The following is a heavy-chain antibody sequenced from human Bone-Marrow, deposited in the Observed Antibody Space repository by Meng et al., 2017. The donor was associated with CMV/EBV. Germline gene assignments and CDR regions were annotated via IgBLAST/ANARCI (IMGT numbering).Heavy chain of an antibody. CDR2: ISSSSTYI. J-gene: IGHJ5*02. D-gene: IGHD3-3*01. V-gene: IGHV3-21*01. CDR3: ARDMLFGVAPPNWFDP. Sequence: FTFSTYNMNWVRTAPGKGLEWVSSISSSSTYIVYADSVKGRFTISRDNAKNSLYLQMNSLRAEDTAVYYCARDMLFGVAPPNWFDPWGQGTLVTVSS. CDR1: FTFSTYN.